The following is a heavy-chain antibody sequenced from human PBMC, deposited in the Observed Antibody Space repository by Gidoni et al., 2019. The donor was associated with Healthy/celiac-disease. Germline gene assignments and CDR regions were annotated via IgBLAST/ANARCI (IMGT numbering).Heavy chain of an antibody. J-gene: IGHJ6*02. CDR1: GYTLTELA. D-gene: IGHD6-13*01. V-gene: IGHV1-24*01. CDR2: FDPEDGET. CDR3: ATDIAAQNYYYYGMDV. Sequence: QVQLGQSGAEVQKPGASVKVACKVAGYTLTELAMHCVRQAPGKGLEWMGGFDPEDGETIYAQKVQGRVTMTEDTSTDTAYMELSSLRSEDTAVYYCATDIAAQNYYYYGMDVWGQGTTVTVSS.